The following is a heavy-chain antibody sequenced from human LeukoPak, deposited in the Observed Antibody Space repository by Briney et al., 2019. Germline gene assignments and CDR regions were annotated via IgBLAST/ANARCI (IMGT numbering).Heavy chain of an antibody. CDR3: ARDTSQYQLQS. Sequence: SETLSLTCAVYGGSFSGYYWSWIRQPPGEGLEWIGEIYHSGSTNYNPSLKSRVTISVDRSKNQFSLKLSSVTAADTAVYYCARDTSQYQLQSWGQGTLVTVSS. V-gene: IGHV4-34*01. D-gene: IGHD2-2*01. CDR2: IYHSGST. J-gene: IGHJ5*02. CDR1: GGSFSGYY.